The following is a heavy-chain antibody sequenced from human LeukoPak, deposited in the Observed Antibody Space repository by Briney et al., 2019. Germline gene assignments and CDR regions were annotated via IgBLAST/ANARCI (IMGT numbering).Heavy chain of an antibody. D-gene: IGHD1-26*01. CDR3: AKSLARLTWELLCYFDY. Sequence: GVSLRLSCAASGFTFSSYAMIWVPQAPGKGLEWVSAISGSGGSTYYADSVKGRFTISRDNSKNTLYLQMNSLRAEDTAVYYCAKSLARLTWELLCYFDYGSQGTLVTVSS. CDR1: GFTFSSYA. J-gene: IGHJ4*02. V-gene: IGHV3-23*01. CDR2: ISGSGGST.